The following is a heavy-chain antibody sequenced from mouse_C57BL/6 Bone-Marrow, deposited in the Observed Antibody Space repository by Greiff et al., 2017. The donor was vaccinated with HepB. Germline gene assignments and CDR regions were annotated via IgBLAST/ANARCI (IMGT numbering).Heavy chain of an antibody. V-gene: IGHV2-2*01. CDR2: IWSGGST. Sequence: VQLQESGPGLVQPSQILSITCTVSGFSLTSYGVHWVRQSPGKGLEWLGVIWSGGSTDYNAAFISRLSISKDNSKSQVFFKMNSLHADDTAIDYCARLNYWGQGTLVTVSA. CDR1: GFSLTSYG. J-gene: IGHJ3*01. CDR3: ARLNY.